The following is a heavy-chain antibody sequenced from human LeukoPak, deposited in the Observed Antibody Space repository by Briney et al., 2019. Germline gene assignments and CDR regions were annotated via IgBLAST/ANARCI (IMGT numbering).Heavy chain of an antibody. CDR3: ASLRFFEWLDY. Sequence: PGGSLRLSCEASGFTFSSYWMHWVRQAPGKGLVWVSRINSDGSSTSYADSVKGRFTISRDNAKNTLYLQMNSLRAEDTAVYYRASLRFFEWLDYWGQGTLVTVSS. CDR1: GFTFSSYW. J-gene: IGHJ4*02. V-gene: IGHV3-74*01. D-gene: IGHD3-3*01. CDR2: INSDGSST.